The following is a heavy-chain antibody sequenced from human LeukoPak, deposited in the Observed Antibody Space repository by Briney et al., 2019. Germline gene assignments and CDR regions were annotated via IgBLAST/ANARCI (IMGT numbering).Heavy chain of an antibody. Sequence: PGGSLRLSCAASGFTFSSYSMNWVRQALGKGLEWVSSISSSSSYIYYADSVKGRFTISRDNAKNSLYLQMNSLRAEDTAVYYCARDLHLGSGSYYTPPDYWGQGTLVTVSS. CDR3: ARDLHLGSGSYYTPPDY. CDR1: GFTFSSYS. D-gene: IGHD3-10*01. J-gene: IGHJ4*02. V-gene: IGHV3-21*01. CDR2: ISSSSSYI.